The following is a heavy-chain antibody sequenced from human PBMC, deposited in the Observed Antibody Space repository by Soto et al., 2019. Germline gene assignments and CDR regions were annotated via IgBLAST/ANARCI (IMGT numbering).Heavy chain of an antibody. CDR1: GGSISSSSYY. CDR2: IYYSGST. D-gene: IGHD5-12*01. J-gene: IGHJ6*02. Sequence: SETLSLTCTVSGGSISSSSYYWGWIRQPPGKGLEWIGSIYYSGSTYYNPSLKSRVTISVDTSKNQFSLKLSSVTAADTAVCYCARHRAEVVATPRDGYYYYYGMDVWGQGTTVTVSS. V-gene: IGHV4-39*01. CDR3: ARHRAEVVATPRDGYYYYYGMDV.